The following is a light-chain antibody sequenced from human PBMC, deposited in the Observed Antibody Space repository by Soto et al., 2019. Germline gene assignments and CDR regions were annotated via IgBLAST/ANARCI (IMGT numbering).Light chain of an antibody. J-gene: IGLJ1*01. V-gene: IGLV1-44*01. CDR3: ATWDDSLSGYV. Sequence: QSVLTQPPSASGTPGQRVTISCSGSSSNIGSNTVSWYQQLPGTAPELLIYSDDQRPSGVPDRFSGSKSGTSASLAISGLQSEDEADYYCATWDDSLSGYVFGTGT. CDR2: SDD. CDR1: SSNIGSNT.